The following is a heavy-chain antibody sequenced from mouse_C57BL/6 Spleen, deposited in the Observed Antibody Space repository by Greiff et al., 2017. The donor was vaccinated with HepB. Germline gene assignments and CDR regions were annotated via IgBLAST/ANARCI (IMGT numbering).Heavy chain of an antibody. CDR1: GYSITSGYY. V-gene: IGHV3-6*01. J-gene: IGHJ1*03. CDR2: ISYDGSN. CDR3: AKGYYDYAGLWYFDV. Sequence: EVKLMESGPGLVKPSQSLSLTCSVTGYSITSGYYWNWIRQFPGNKLEWMGYISYDGSNNYNPSLKNRISITRDTSKNQFFLKLNSVTTEDTATYYCAKGYYDYAGLWYFDVWGTGTTVTVSS. D-gene: IGHD2-4*01.